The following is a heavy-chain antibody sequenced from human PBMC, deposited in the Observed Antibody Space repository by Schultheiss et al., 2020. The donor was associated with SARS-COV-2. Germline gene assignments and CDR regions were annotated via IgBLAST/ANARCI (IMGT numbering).Heavy chain of an antibody. CDR3: ARGGWVVVHYFDY. CDR2: IYYSGST. D-gene: IGHD3-22*01. J-gene: IGHJ4*02. Sequence: SETLSLTCTVSGGSISSGGYYWSWIRQHPGKGLEWIGSIYYSGSTYYNPSLKSRVTISVDTSKNQFSLKLSSVTAADTAVYYCARGGWVVVHYFDYWGQGTLVTVSS. CDR1: GGSISSGGYY. V-gene: IGHV4-39*07.